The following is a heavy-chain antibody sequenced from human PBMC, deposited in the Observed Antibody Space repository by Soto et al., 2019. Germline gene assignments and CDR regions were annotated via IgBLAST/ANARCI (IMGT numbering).Heavy chain of an antibody. CDR3: ARGRDGDD. V-gene: IGHV1-18*01. CDR1: GYAFTTYG. Sequence: QVHLVQSGAEVKKPGASVKVSCKGSGYAFTTYGITWVRQAPGQGLEWMGWISAHNGNTNYAQKLQGRVTVTRDTSTSTAYMELRSLRSDDTAVYYCARGRDGDDWGQGALVTGSS. J-gene: IGHJ4*02. CDR2: ISAHNGNT.